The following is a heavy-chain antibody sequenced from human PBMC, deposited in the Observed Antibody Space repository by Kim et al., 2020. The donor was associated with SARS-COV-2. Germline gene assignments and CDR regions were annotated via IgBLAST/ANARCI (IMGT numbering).Heavy chain of an antibody. CDR2: ISGSGGST. CDR1: GFTFSSYA. V-gene: IGHV3-23*01. D-gene: IGHD3-3*01. CDR3: AKARVVTILTPLVY. Sequence: GGSLRLSCAASGFTFSSYAMSWVRQAPGKGLEWVSAISGSGGSTYYADSVKGRFTISRDNSKNTLYLQMNSLRAEDTAVYYCAKARVVTILTPLVYWGQGTLVTVSS. J-gene: IGHJ4*02.